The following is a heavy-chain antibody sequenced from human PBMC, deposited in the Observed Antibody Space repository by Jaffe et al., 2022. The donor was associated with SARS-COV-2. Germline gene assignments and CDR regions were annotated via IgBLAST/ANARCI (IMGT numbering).Heavy chain of an antibody. CDR2: IYTSGST. V-gene: IGHV4-61*02. CDR3: ARGGVATIGY. J-gene: IGHJ4*02. Sequence: QVQLQESGPGLVKPSQTLSLTCTVSGGSISSGSYYWSWIRQPAGKGLEWIGRIYTSGSTNYNPSLKSRVTISVDTSKNQFSLKLSSVTAADTAVYYCARGGVATIGYWGQGTLVTVSS. CDR1: GGSISSGSYY. D-gene: IGHD5-12*01.